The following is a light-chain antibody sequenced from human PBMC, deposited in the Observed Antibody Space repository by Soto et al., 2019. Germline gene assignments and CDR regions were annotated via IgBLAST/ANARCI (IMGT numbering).Light chain of an antibody. Sequence: EIVLTQSPGTLSLSPGERATLSCRASQSVGSTLAWYQQKPGQPPRLLIYDAFSRATSIPARFSGGGSGSDFTLTISSLEAGDSALYYCQQRSTWSYTFGQGTRLEIK. CDR1: QSVGST. CDR2: DAF. CDR3: QQRSTWSYT. J-gene: IGKJ2*01. V-gene: IGKV3-11*01.